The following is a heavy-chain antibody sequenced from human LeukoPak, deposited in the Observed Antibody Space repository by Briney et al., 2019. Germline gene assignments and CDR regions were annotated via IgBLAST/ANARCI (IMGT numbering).Heavy chain of an antibody. CDR1: GYLFTTYP. D-gene: IGHD4-17*01. Sequence: GASVTVSCKASGYLFTTYPMNWLRQAPGQGLEYMGWINTTTGNPTYVQGFTGRFVFSLDTSVSTAYLQISSLKAEDIAVYYCARTASGNYGTFDYWGQGTPVTVSS. J-gene: IGHJ4*02. V-gene: IGHV7-4-1*02. CDR2: INTTTGNP. CDR3: ARTASGNYGTFDY.